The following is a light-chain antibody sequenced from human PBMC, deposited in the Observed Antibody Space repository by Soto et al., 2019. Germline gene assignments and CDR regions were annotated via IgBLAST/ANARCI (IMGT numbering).Light chain of an antibody. J-gene: IGLJ1*01. Sequence: QSVLTQPPPASGSAGQSVTISCTGTSTDVGGYNYVSWYQQHPGKARKLMIYEVSKRPSGVPDRFAGSKSGNTASLTVSGLQAEDEADYYCSSYASNNSHNLFGTGTKVTVL. CDR2: EVS. CDR3: SSYASNNSHNL. CDR1: STDVGGYNY. V-gene: IGLV2-8*01.